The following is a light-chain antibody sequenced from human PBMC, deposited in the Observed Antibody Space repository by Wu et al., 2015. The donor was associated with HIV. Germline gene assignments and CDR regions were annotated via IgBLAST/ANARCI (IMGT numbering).Light chain of an antibody. CDR3: EQFKSYPIT. Sequence: AIQLTQSPSSLSASLRDRVTITCRASQDISNNLAWYQQMPGKSPKLLIYDASILERGVPSRFSGSGSGTYFTLTISGLQPEDFATYYCEQFKSYPITFGGGTKVEDQT. CDR1: QDISNN. V-gene: IGKV1-13*02. CDR2: DAS. J-gene: IGKJ4*01.